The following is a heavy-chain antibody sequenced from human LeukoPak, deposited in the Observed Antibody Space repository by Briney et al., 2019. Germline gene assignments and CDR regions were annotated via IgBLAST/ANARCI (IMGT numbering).Heavy chain of an antibody. CDR3: AKSSSSWDRGYYYYGMDV. Sequence: GGSLRLSCAASGFTFDDYAMHWVRQAPGKGLEWVSLISGDGGSTYYADSVKGRFTISRDNSKNSLYLQMNSLRTEDTALYYCAKSSSSWDRGYYYYGMDVWGQGTTVTVSS. D-gene: IGHD6-13*01. J-gene: IGHJ6*02. CDR2: ISGDGGST. V-gene: IGHV3-43*02. CDR1: GFTFDDYA.